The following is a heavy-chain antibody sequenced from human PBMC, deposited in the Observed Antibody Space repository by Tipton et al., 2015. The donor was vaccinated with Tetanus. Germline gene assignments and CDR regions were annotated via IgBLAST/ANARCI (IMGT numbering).Heavy chain of an antibody. J-gene: IGHJ4*02. Sequence: GLVKPSETLSLTCTVSGGSINNYYWSWIRQPPGKGLEWIGYVYYSGSTNYNPSLKSRVTISVDTSKNQFSLNLSSVTAADTAIYYCAREVPAAGHFDSWGQGTLVTVSS. CDR1: GGSINNYY. V-gene: IGHV4-59*01. CDR2: VYYSGST. CDR3: AREVPAAGHFDS. D-gene: IGHD2-2*01.